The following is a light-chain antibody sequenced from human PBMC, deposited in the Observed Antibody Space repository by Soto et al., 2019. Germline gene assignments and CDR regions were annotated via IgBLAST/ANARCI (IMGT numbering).Light chain of an antibody. CDR3: SSYTGSGTLV. Sequence: QSVLTQSASVSGSPGQSITISCTGTSSDVGAYNYVSWYQQHPGKAPKLMIYEVSNRPSGVSNRFSGSKSGNTASLTISGLQAEDEADYYCSSYTGSGTLVFGGGTKLTVL. J-gene: IGLJ2*01. CDR1: SSDVGAYNY. CDR2: EVS. V-gene: IGLV2-14*01.